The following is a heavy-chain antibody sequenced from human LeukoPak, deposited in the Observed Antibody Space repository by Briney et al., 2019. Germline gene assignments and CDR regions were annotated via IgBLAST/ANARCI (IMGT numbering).Heavy chain of an antibody. CDR2: ISGCGGSI. CDR3: AKDAYYYESSGYYDGGSFDY. V-gene: IGHV3-23*01. J-gene: IGHJ4*02. Sequence: GGSLRLSCAATGFTFSSYAMGWVRQAPGPGRERVSGISGCGGSIYYAVVVKVRFTSSRDNSNNTLYLQINSLSAEDTAEYYCAKDAYYYESSGYYDGGSFDYWGQGTLVTVSS. D-gene: IGHD3-22*01. CDR1: GFTFSSYA.